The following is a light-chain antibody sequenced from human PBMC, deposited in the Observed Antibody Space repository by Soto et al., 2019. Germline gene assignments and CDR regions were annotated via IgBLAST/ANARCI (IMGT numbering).Light chain of an antibody. CDR2: EYD. CDR1: SGSIVSNY. J-gene: IGLJ2*01. Sequence: NFMLTQPHSVSESPGKTVTISCTRSSGSIVSNYVQWFQQRPGSAHSTVIYEYDHRPSGVPDRFSGSLDTSSNSASLTISGLKTEDEADYYCQSANSSTVIFGGGTKLTVL. V-gene: IGLV6-57*03. CDR3: QSANSSTVI.